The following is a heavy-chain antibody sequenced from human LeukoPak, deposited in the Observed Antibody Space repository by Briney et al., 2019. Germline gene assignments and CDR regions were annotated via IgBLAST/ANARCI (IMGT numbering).Heavy chain of an antibody. CDR3: ASIAVSRVDY. J-gene: IGHJ4*02. CDR2: IYHSGST. V-gene: IGHV4-38-2*02. D-gene: IGHD6-19*01. Sequence: SETLSLTCTVSGYSFSSGYYWGWIRQPPGKGLEWIGSIYHSGSTYYNPSLKSRVTISVDTSKNQFSLKLSSVTAADTAVYYCASIAVSRVDYWGQGTLVTVSS. CDR1: GYSFSSGYY.